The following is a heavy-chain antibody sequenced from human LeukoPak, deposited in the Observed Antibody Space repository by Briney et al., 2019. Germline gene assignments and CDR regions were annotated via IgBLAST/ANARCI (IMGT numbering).Heavy chain of an antibody. D-gene: IGHD2-21*02. Sequence: GGSLRLSCAASGFTFTSYVMSWVRQAPGKGLEWVSSIGGGGDYTYYSDSVKSRFTISRDNSENRVYLEMKSLRAEDTAVYYCARRTASDFWGQGTLVTVSS. CDR1: GFTFTSYV. CDR3: ARRTASDF. CDR2: IGGGGDYT. J-gene: IGHJ4*02. V-gene: IGHV3-23*01.